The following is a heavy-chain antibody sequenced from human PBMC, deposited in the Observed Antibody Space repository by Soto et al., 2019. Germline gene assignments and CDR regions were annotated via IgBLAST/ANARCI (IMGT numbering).Heavy chain of an antibody. CDR1: GGSMNSYY. CDR2: IYYSGST. V-gene: IGHV4-59*01. J-gene: IGHJ4*02. Sequence: SETLSLTCTVSGGSMNSYYWSWIRQPPGKGLEWIAYIYYSGSTNYNPSLKSRVTISIDTSKNQFSLKLTSVTAADTAVYYCARESVSKNGIEYWGKGTLVTVSA. CDR3: ARESVSKNGIEY.